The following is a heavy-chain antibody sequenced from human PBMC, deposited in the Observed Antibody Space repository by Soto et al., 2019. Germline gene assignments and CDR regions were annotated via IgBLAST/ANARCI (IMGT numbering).Heavy chain of an antibody. Sequence: GGSLRLSCEASGFTFSSYSMNWVRQAPGKGLEWVSSISSSSSYIYYADSVKGRFTSSRDNAKNSLNLQMSSRRAEETAVYYCVRTPGIAAPYYGMDVWGQGTTVTVSS. CDR3: VRTPGIAAPYYGMDV. CDR1: GFTFSSYS. CDR2: ISSSSSYI. V-gene: IGHV3-21*01. D-gene: IGHD6-13*01. J-gene: IGHJ6*02.